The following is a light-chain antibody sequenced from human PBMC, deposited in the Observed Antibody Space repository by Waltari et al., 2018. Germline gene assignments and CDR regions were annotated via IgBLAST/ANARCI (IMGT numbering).Light chain of an antibody. CDR2: RKV. V-gene: IGLV1-47*01. J-gene: IGLJ3*02. CDR1: TTNIGSNS. Sequence: QSVLTQPPSASGTPGQRVTISCSGSTTNIGSNSVHWYQQLPGAAPKLLIYRKVRRPSGVPDRFSGSKTGTSASLAISGLRSEDEADYYCAAWDDSLRGFIMFGGGTKLTVL. CDR3: AAWDDSLRGFIM.